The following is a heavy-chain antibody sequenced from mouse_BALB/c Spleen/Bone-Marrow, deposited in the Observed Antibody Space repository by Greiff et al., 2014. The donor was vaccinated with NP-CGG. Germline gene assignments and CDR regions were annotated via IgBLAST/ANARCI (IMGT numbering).Heavy chain of an antibody. CDR1: GYTFTSYW. V-gene: IGHV1-69*02. CDR3: ARDSITTVVATDY. D-gene: IGHD1-1*01. CDR2: IDPSDSYT. J-gene: IGHJ2*01. Sequence: QVQLQQSGAELVKPGASVKLSCKASGYTFTSYWMHWVKQRPGRGLEWIGEIDPSDSYTNYNQKFKGKATLTVDKSSSTAYMQLSSLTSEDSAVYYCARDSITTVVATDYWGQGTTLTVSS.